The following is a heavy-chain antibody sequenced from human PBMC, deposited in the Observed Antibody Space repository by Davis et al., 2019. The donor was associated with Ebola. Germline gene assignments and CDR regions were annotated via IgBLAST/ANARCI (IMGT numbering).Heavy chain of an antibody. V-gene: IGHV1-18*01. D-gene: IGHD2-2*01. CDR3: ARDRAVVVPAAINWFDP. CDR2: ISAYNGNT. Sequence: ASVKVSCKASGYTFTSYGISWVRQAPGQGLEWMGWISAYNGNTNYAQKLQGRVTMTTDTSTSTAYMELRSLRSDDTAVYYCARDRAVVVPAAINWFDPWGQGTLVTVSS. J-gene: IGHJ5*02. CDR1: GYTFTSYG.